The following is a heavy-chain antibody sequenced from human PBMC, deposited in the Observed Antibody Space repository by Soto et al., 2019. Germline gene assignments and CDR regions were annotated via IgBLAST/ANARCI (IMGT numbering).Heavy chain of an antibody. CDR1: GFPFSSYG. V-gene: IGHV3-30*18. J-gene: IGHJ4*02. CDR3: VKLRDIQLWLIDY. CDR2: ISYDGSNK. D-gene: IGHD5-18*01. Sequence: GGSLRLSCAASGFPFSSYGMHWVRQAPGKGLEWVAVISYDGSNKYYADSVKGRFTISRDNSKNTLYLQMNSLRAEDTAVYYCVKLRDIQLWLIDYWGLGTLVTVSS.